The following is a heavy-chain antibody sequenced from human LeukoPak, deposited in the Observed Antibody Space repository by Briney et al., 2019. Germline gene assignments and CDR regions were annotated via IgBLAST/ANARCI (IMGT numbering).Heavy chain of an antibody. CDR1: GGSFSGYY. CDR2: INHSGST. J-gene: IGHJ6*03. V-gene: IGHV4-34*01. Sequence: KPSETLSLTCAVYGGSFSGYYWSWIRQPPGKGLEWIGEINHSGSTNYNPSLKSRVTISVDTSKNQFSLKLSSVTAADTAVYYCARLHYYYYYMDVWGKGTTVTISS. CDR3: ARLHYYYYYMDV.